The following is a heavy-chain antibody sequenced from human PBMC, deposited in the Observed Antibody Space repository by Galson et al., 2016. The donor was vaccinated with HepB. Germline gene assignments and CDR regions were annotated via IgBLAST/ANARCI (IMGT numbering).Heavy chain of an antibody. CDR1: GGTFSSYT. Sequence: SVKVSCKASGGTFSSYTITWVRQAPGQGLEWMGGIIPIFGTANYAQKFQGRVTITADESTTTAYMELSSLRSEDTAIYYCARTFLVPPEHDAFDIWGQGTMVTVSS. CDR2: IIPIFGTA. D-gene: IGHD2-2*01. CDR3: ARTFLVPPEHDAFDI. J-gene: IGHJ3*02. V-gene: IGHV1-69*13.